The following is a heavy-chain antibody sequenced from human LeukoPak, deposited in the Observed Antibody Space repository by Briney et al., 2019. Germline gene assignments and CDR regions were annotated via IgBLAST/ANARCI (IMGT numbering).Heavy chain of an antibody. CDR1: GFTLSDYH. CDR3: ARSGGPGTYHQLRYNWFDP. V-gene: IGHV3-21*01. J-gene: IGHJ5*02. CDR2: ITTISHYI. D-gene: IGHD3-10*01. Sequence: GGSLRLSCAASGFTLSDYHMNWVHQAPGKGLEWLSSITTISHYIYYAGAVRGRFTISRDNAKNSLYLQMNSLRGEDTAVYYCARSGGPGTYHQLRYNWFDPWGQGTLVTVSS.